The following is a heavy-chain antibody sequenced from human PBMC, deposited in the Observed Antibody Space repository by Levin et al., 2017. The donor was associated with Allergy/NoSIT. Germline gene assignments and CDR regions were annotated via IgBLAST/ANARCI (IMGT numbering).Heavy chain of an antibody. Sequence: PGGSLRLSCAASGFTFSNYWMSWVRQAPGKGLEWVANIKQDGSEKYYVDSLKGRFTISRDNAKNSLYLQMNSLRAEDTAVYYCAREYGTNGGCQAYFDYWGQGTLVTVSS. J-gene: IGHJ4*02. D-gene: IGHD2-8*01. CDR2: IKQDGSEK. CDR1: GFTFSNYW. CDR3: AREYGTNGGCQAYFDY. V-gene: IGHV3-7*01.